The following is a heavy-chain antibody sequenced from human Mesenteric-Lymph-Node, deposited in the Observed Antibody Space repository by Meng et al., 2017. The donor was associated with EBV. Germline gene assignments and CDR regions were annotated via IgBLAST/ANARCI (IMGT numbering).Heavy chain of an antibody. CDR2: ISSTSIYI. Sequence: EVELGEAGGGLVGPGGSLRLSCAASGFTFNTYSMDWVRQAPGKGLEWVSSISSTSIYIKYADSLKGRFTISRDNGKNTLYLQMNSLRVEDTAIYYCARDYGSGSHFDYWGRGSLVTVSS. CDR1: GFTFNTYS. J-gene: IGHJ4*02. D-gene: IGHD3-10*01. V-gene: IGHV3-21*01. CDR3: ARDYGSGSHFDY.